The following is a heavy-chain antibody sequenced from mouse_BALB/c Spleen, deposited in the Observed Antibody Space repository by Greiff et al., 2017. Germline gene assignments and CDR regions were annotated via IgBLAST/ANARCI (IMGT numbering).Heavy chain of an antibody. CDR1: GFSLTSYG. V-gene: IGHV2-9*02. D-gene: IGHD1-2*01. J-gene: IGHJ4*01. CDR2: IWAGGST. Sequence: VMLVESGPGLVAPSQSLSITCTVSGFSLTSYGVHWVRQPPGKGLEWLGVIWAGGSTNYNSALMSRLSISKDNSKSQVFLKMNSLQTDDTAMYYCARVLITTATLYYYAMDYWGQGTSVTVSS. CDR3: ARVLITTATLYYYAMDY.